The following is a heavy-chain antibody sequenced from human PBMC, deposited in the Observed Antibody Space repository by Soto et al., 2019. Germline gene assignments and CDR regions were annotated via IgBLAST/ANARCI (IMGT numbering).Heavy chain of an antibody. D-gene: IGHD1-7*01. Sequence: SGPTLVNPTQTLTLTRTFSGFSLSTSGVGVGWIRQPPGKALEGLVIIYWDDDKRYSPSLRGRLTITKDTSKNQVVLTMTNVDPEDTATYFCAHRRIGVSQWNYGDFDYWGQGILVTVSS. CDR2: IYWDDDK. CDR3: AHRRIGVSQWNYGDFDY. CDR1: GFSLSTSGVG. V-gene: IGHV2-5*02. J-gene: IGHJ4*02.